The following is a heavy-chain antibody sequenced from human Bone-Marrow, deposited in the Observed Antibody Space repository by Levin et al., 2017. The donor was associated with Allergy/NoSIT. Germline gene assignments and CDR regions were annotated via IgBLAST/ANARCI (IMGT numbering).Heavy chain of an antibody. CDR1: GYTFASYG. D-gene: IGHD2-2*03. CDR3: ARGLGSSDY. Sequence: ASVKVSCKASGYTFASYGITWVRQAPGEGLEWMGWISVYNGNTKSAQKLQGRVTLTTDTSTNTAYMELRSLRSDDTAVYYCARGLGSSDYWGQGTLVTVSS. CDR2: ISVYNGNT. V-gene: IGHV1-18*01. J-gene: IGHJ4*02.